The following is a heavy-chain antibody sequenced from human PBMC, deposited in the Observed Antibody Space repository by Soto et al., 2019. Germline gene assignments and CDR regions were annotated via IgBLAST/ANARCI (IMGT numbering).Heavy chain of an antibody. D-gene: IGHD2-15*01. CDR1: GYSFTSYW. CDR2: IYPGDSDT. V-gene: IGHV5-51*01. CDR3: ASRPSGSLNYYYGMYV. Sequence: GESLKISYKGSGYSFTSYWIGWVRQMPGKGLEWMGIIYPGDSDTRYSPSVQGQVTISADKSISTAYLQWSSLNASDTAMYYCASRPSGSLNYYYGMYVWGQGTTVIGSS. J-gene: IGHJ6*02.